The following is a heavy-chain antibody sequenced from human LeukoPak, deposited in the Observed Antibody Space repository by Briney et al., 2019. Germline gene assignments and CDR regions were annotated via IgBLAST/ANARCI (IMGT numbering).Heavy chain of an antibody. Sequence: KPSETLSLTCTVSGASISSSHYYWAWIRQPPGRELEWIGSIHYSGGTYYNPSLKSRVTISVDTSKNQFSLKLSSVTAADTAVYYCARVWYWDYCSSTSCPRGNAFDIWGQGTMVTVSS. CDR1: GASISSSHYY. CDR3: ARVWYWDYCSSTSCPRGNAFDI. J-gene: IGHJ3*02. D-gene: IGHD2-2*01. V-gene: IGHV4-39*07. CDR2: IHYSGGT.